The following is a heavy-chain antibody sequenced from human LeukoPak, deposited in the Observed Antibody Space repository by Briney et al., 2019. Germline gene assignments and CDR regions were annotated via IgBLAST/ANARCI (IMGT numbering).Heavy chain of an antibody. V-gene: IGHV3-30*18. J-gene: IGHJ6*02. CDR1: GFTFSSYG. Sequence: GGSLRLSCAASGFTFSSYGMHWVRQAPGKGLKWVAVISYDGSNKYYADSVKGRFTISRDNSKNTLYLQMNSLRAEDTAVYYCAKYCSGGRCYYYGMDVWGQGTTVTVSS. CDR3: AKYCSGGRCYYYGMDV. CDR2: ISYDGSNK. D-gene: IGHD2-15*01.